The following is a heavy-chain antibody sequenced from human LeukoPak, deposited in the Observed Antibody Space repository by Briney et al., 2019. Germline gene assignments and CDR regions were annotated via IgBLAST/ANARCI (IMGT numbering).Heavy chain of an antibody. CDR2: IYYSGST. J-gene: IGHJ4*02. Sequence: PSETLPLTCTVSGGSISSYYWSWIRQPPGKGLEWIGYIYYSGSTNYNPSLKSRVTISVDTSKNQFSLKLSSVTAADTAVYYCARASYSSGWYYFDYWGQGTLVTVSS. CDR1: GGSISSYY. CDR3: ARASYSSGWYYFDY. D-gene: IGHD6-19*01. V-gene: IGHV4-59*01.